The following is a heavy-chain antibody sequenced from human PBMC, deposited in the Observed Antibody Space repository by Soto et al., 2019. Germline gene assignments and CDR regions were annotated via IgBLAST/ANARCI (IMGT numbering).Heavy chain of an antibody. J-gene: IGHJ6*02. CDR3: AKTYALPPYYYGMDV. CDR1: GGPISSSSYY. Sequence: SETLSLTCTVSGGPISSSSYYWGWIRQPPGKGLEWIGSIYYSGSTYYNPSLKSRVTISVDTSKNQFSLKLSSVTAADTAVYYCAKTYALPPYYYGMDVWGQGTTVTVSS. CDR2: IYYSGST. V-gene: IGHV4-39*01. D-gene: IGHD2-15*01.